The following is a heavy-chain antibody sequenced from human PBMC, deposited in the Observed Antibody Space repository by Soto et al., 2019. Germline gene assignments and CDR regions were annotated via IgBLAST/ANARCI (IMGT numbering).Heavy chain of an antibody. CDR1: GYTFTGYY. Sequence: ASVKVSCKASGYTFTGYYMHWVRQAPGQGLEWMGWINPNSGGTNYAQKFQGRVTMTRNTSISTAYMELSRLRSDDTAVYYCARVTYYYDSSALSQARAEYFQHWGQGTLVTVSS. V-gene: IGHV1-2*02. CDR2: INPNSGGT. J-gene: IGHJ1*01. D-gene: IGHD3-22*01. CDR3: ARVTYYYDSSALSQARAEYFQH.